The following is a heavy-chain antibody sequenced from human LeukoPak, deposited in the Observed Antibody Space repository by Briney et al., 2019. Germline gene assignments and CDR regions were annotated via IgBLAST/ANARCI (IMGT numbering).Heavy chain of an antibody. CDR2: IYPGDSDT. CDR3: ARAPFGVVEPYYFDY. D-gene: IGHD3-3*01. CDR1: GYSFTSYW. J-gene: IGHJ4*02. Sequence: GESLKISCKGSGYSFTSYWIGWVRQMPGKGLEWMGIIYPGDSDTRYSPSFQGQVTISADKSISTAYLQWSSLKASDTAMYYCARAPFGVVEPYYFDYWGQGTLVTVSS. V-gene: IGHV5-51*01.